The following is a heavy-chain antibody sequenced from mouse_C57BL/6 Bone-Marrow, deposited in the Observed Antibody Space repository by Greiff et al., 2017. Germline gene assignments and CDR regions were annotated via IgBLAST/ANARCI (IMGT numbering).Heavy chain of an antibody. CDR2: ISSGGSYT. Sequence: EVHLVESGGDLVKPGGSLKLSCAASGFTFSSYGMSWVRQTPDKRLEWVATISSGGSYTYYPDSVKGRFTISRDNAKNTLYLQMSSLKSEDTAMYYCARHGGSWLAYWGQGTLVTVSA. CDR3: ARHGGSWLAY. D-gene: IGHD1-1*02. J-gene: IGHJ3*01. CDR1: GFTFSSYG. V-gene: IGHV5-6*01.